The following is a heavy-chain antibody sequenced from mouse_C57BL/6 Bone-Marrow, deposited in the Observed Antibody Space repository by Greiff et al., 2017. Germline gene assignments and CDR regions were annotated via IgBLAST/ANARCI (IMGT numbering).Heavy chain of an antibody. J-gene: IGHJ2*01. V-gene: IGHV1-63*01. Sequence: VKLQESGAELVRPGTSVKMSCKASGYTFTNYWIGWAKQRPGHGLEWIGDIYPGGGYTNYNEKFKGKATLTADKSSSTAYMQFSSLTSEDSAIYYCARSGSGYDFDYWGQGTTLTVSS. CDR1: GYTFTNYW. CDR2: IYPGGGYT. D-gene: IGHD3-2*02. CDR3: ARSGSGYDFDY.